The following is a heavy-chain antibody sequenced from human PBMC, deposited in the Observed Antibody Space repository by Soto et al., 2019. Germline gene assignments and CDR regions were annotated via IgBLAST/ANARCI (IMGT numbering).Heavy chain of an antibody. J-gene: IGHJ4*02. CDR1: GHTLTELS. D-gene: IGHD1-1*01. CDR2: FDPEDGET. CDR3: AAGGTRWLHSPFDY. Sequence: QVQLLQSGAEVKKPGASVKVSCKVSGHTLTELSMHWVRQAPGRGLEGMGGFDPEDGETIFAQKFQGRVTMTEDTSTDSPYMELTSLRSEDTAVYYCAAGGTRWLHSPFDYWGQGTLVTISS. V-gene: IGHV1-24*01.